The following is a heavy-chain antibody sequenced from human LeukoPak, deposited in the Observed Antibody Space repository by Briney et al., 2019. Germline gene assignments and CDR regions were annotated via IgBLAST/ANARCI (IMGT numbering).Heavy chain of an antibody. D-gene: IGHD3-22*01. V-gene: IGHV3-53*01. Sequence: GGSLQLSCAASGFPVSSKYMRWGRPAPGKGVEGVAVNYRGGGKYYVNSVKGRFTISRDNSKNTLYLQMNSLRAEDTAVYYCARGGRYYESSGYYHDAFDIWGQGTMVTVSS. CDR1: GFPVSSKY. CDR3: ARGGRYYESSGYYHDAFDI. CDR2: NYRGGGK. J-gene: IGHJ3*02.